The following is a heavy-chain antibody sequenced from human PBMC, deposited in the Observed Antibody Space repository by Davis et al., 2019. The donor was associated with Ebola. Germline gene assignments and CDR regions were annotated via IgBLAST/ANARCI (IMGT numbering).Heavy chain of an antibody. D-gene: IGHD3-3*01. CDR3: ARGWGFWPARYYYYYYGMDV. CDR2: IYHSGST. J-gene: IGHJ6*02. CDR1: RYSITSGYY. Sequence: PSETLSLTCTVSRYSITSGYYWGWIRQPPGKGLEWIGSIYHSGSTYYNPSLKSRVTISVDTSKNQFSLKLSSVTAADTAVYYCARGWGFWPARYYYYYYGMDVWGQGTTVTVSS. V-gene: IGHV4-38-2*02.